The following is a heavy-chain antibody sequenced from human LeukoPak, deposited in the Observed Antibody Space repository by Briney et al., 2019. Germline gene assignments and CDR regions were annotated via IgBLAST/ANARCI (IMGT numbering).Heavy chain of an antibody. D-gene: IGHD3-10*01. CDR1: GYTFTSYG. Sequence: ASVKVSCKASGYTFTSYGISWVRQAPGQGLEWMGWISAYNGNTNYAQKLQGRVTMTTDTSTSTAYMELRSLRSDDTAAYYCARSLYYYGSGSYPRGDYWGQGTLVTVSS. J-gene: IGHJ4*02. CDR2: ISAYNGNT. V-gene: IGHV1-18*01. CDR3: ARSLYYYGSGSYPRGDY.